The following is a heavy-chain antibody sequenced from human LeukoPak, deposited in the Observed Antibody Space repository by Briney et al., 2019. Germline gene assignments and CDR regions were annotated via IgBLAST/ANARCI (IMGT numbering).Heavy chain of an antibody. CDR1: GGSISSSSYY. J-gene: IGHJ5*02. CDR2: IYYSGST. D-gene: IGHD2-2*02. CDR3: ARDHGGYTSGAIVVVPAAIHSWFDP. Sequence: PSETLSLTCTVSGGSISSSSYYWGWIRQPPGKGLEWIGSIYYSGSTYYNPSLKSRVTISVDTSKNQFSLKLSSVTAADTAVYYCARDHGGYTSGAIVVVPAAIHSWFDPWGQGTLVTVSS. V-gene: IGHV4-39*07.